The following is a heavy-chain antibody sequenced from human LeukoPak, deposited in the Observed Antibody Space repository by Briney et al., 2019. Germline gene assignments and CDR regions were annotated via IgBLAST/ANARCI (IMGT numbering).Heavy chain of an antibody. CDR2: ISYDGSNK. CDR1: GFTFSSYG. D-gene: IGHD4-11*01. Sequence: GRSLRLSCAASGFTFSSYGMHWVCQAPGKGLEWVAVISYDGSNKYYADSVKGRFTISRDNSKNTLYLQMNSLRAEDTAVYYCAKSPGSGSLTTNDYWGQGTLVTVSS. CDR3: AKSPGSGSLTTNDY. J-gene: IGHJ4*02. V-gene: IGHV3-30*18.